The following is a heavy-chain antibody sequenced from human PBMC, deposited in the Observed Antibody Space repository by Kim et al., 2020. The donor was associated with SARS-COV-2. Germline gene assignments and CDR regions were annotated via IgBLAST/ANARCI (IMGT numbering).Heavy chain of an antibody. D-gene: IGHD4-17*01. CDR3: ARSRPLTLNQGDYGDDGEFDY. V-gene: IGHV3-66*01. CDR2: IYSGGST. J-gene: IGHJ4*02. CDR1: GFTVSSNY. Sequence: GGSLRLSCAASGFTVSSNYMSWVRQAPGKGLEWVSVIYSGGSTYYADSVKGRFTISRDNSKNTLYLQMNSLRAEDTAVYYCARSRPLTLNQGDYGDDGEFDYWGQGTLVTVSS.